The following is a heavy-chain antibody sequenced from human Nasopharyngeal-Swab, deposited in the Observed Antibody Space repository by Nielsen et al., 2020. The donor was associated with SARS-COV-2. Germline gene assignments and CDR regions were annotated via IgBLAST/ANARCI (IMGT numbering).Heavy chain of an antibody. CDR2: INLSGST. V-gene: IGHV4-34*01. J-gene: IGHJ4*02. Sequence: SETLSLTCAVYGGSFSGYYWSWIRQPPGKGLEWIGEINLSGSTNYNPSLKSRVTISVDTSKNQFSLKLSSVTAADTAVYYCAREVIGYDYGDPFDYWGQGTLVTVSS. CDR3: AREVIGYDYGDPFDY. CDR1: GGSFSGYY. D-gene: IGHD4-17*01.